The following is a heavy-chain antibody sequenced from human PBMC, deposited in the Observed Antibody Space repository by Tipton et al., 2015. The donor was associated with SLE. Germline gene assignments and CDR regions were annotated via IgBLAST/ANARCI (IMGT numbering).Heavy chain of an antibody. J-gene: IGHJ6*02. CDR1: GFTFPNYW. CDR2: LSTDGSVT. V-gene: IGHV3-74*01. CDR3: ARAPTISVAGTTDPFGMDV. Sequence: SLRLSCAASGFTFPNYWMHWVRHAPGKGLVWVSRLSTDGSVTTYADSVKGRLTISRDNAKNTLYLQMRSLRVEGTGIYYCARAPTISVAGTTDPFGMDVWGPGTRVTVSS. D-gene: IGHD6-19*01.